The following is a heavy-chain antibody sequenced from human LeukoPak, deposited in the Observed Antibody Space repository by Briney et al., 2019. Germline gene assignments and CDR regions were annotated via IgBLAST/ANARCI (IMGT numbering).Heavy chain of an antibody. Sequence: PSETLSLTCTVSGGSISSGSYYWSWIRQPAGKGLEWIGRIYTSGSTNYNPSLKSRVTISYTSKNQFSLKLSPVTAADTAVYYCARVGVDYSGNIIKYFFDYWGQGTLVTVSP. D-gene: IGHD4-23*01. CDR2: IYTSGST. CDR1: GGSISSGSYY. V-gene: IGHV4-61*02. J-gene: IGHJ4*02. CDR3: ARVGVDYSGNIIKYFFDY.